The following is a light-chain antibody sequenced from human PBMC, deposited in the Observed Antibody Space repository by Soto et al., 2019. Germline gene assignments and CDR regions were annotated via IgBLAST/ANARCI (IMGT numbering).Light chain of an antibody. CDR2: AAS. CDR1: SSDIGDYNY. CDR3: SSSTSTTTLL. V-gene: IGLV2-14*01. Sequence: QSVLTQPASVSGSPGQSITISCTGTSSDIGDYNYVSWYQHHPGNAPKLIIYAASNRPPGVSNRFSGSKSGNTASLTSSGLHAEDEAEYYCSSSTSTTTLLFGGGTKLTVL. J-gene: IGLJ2*01.